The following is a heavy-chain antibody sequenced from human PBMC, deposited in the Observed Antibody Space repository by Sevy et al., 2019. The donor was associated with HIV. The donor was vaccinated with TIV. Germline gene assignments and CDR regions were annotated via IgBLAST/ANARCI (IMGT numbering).Heavy chain of an antibody. J-gene: IGHJ6*02. D-gene: IGHD3-3*01. Sequence: GGSLRLSCAASGFTFSSYSMNWVRQAPGKGLEWVSSISSSSSYIYYADSVKGRFTISRDNAKNSLYLKMNSLRAEDTAVYYCARDSRVYDFWSGYYFDYYYYYGMDVWGQGTTVTVSS. CDR2: ISSSSSYI. CDR1: GFTFSSYS. V-gene: IGHV3-21*01. CDR3: ARDSRVYDFWSGYYFDYYYYYGMDV.